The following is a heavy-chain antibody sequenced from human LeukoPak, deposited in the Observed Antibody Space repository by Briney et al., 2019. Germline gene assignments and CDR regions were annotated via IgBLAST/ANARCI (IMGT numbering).Heavy chain of an antibody. CDR1: GGSISSGSYY. CDR2: IYTSGST. CDR3: ARDIGTGWFASQGHNWFDP. D-gene: IGHD6-19*01. V-gene: IGHV4-61*02. J-gene: IGHJ5*02. Sequence: SETLSLTCSVSGGSISSGSYYWTWVRQPAGRGLEWIGRIYTSGSTNYNPSLKRRVTISIDTSKNHFSLKLASVTAADTAVYYCARDIGTGWFASQGHNWFDPWGQGTLVTVSS.